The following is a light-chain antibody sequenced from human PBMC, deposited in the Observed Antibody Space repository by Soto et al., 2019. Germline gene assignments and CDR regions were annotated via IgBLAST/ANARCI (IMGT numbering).Light chain of an antibody. CDR2: GHN. J-gene: IGLJ3*02. CDR1: RSNIGAGYD. Sequence: QSVLTQPPSVSGAPGQRVTISCIGSRSNIGAGYDVHWYQQIPGTAPKLLISGHNNRPSGVPDRFFGSKSGTSASLTIIGLQAEDEADYYCQSYDSSLSGSGVFGGGTKLTVL. V-gene: IGLV1-40*01. CDR3: QSYDSSLSGSGV.